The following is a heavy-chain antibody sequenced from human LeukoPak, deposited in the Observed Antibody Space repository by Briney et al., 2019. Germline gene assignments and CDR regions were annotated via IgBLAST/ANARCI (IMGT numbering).Heavy chain of an antibody. CDR3: ARDVVGIAAAGNAFDI. CDR2: ISSSNSTI. CDR1: GFTFSSYS. Sequence: PGGSLRLSCAASGFTFSSYSMNWVRQAPGKGLEWVSYISSSNSTIYYADSVKGRFTISRDNAKNSLYLQMNSLRAEDTAVYYCARDVVGIAAAGNAFDIWGQGTMVTVSS. J-gene: IGHJ3*02. V-gene: IGHV3-48*01. D-gene: IGHD6-13*01.